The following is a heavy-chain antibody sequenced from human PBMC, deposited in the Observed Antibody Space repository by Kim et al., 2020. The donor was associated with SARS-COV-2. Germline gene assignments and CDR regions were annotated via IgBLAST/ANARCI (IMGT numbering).Heavy chain of an antibody. J-gene: IGHJ5*02. CDR2: VYKSGDA. CDR3: ARDRGGAEAGSRWFDP. CDR1: GVSIGSGSFY. D-gene: IGHD3-16*01. Sequence: SETLSLTCSVSGVSIGSGSFYWSWIRQPAGKGLEWIGRVYKSGDATYNPSLRGRVTISVDTSMNQFSLRLNSVTAADTAVYYCARDRGGAEAGSRWFDPWGQGRLVTVSS. V-gene: IGHV4-61*02.